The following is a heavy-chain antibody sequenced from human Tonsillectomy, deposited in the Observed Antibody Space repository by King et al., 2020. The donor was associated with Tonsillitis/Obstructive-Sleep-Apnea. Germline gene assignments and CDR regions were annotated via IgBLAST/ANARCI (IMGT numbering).Heavy chain of an antibody. Sequence: VQLVESGGGLIQPGGSLRLSCAASGFTVSSNYMSWVRQAPGKGLEWVSVIYSGGSTYYADSVKGRFTISRDNSKNTLYLQMNSLRAEDTAVYYCARGYSRSQPYYYYMDVWGKGTTGTGSS. J-gene: IGHJ6*03. CDR3: ARGYSRSQPYYYYMDV. V-gene: IGHV3-53*01. CDR2: IYSGGST. CDR1: GFTVSSNY. D-gene: IGHD6-6*01.